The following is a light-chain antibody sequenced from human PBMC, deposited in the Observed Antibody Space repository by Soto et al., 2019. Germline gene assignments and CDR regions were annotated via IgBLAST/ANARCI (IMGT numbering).Light chain of an antibody. CDR1: SSDVGGYNY. Sequence: QSALTQPASVSGSPGQSITISCTGTSSDVGGYNYVSWYQQHPGKAPKLMIYEVSNRPSEVSNRFSGSKSGNTASLTISGLQAEDESNYYCSSYTSGSTLVVFGGGTKVTVL. CDR3: SSYTSGSTLVV. V-gene: IGLV2-14*01. J-gene: IGLJ2*01. CDR2: EVS.